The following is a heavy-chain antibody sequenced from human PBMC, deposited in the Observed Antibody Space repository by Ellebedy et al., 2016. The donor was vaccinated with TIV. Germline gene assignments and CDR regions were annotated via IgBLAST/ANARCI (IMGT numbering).Heavy chain of an antibody. V-gene: IGHV1-69*13. CDR1: GGIFSTHP. Sequence: SVKVSXXASGGIFSTHPITWVRQAPGQGLEWMGGIIPILGTANYAQRFQGRVNITADESTTTAYMELSSLRSEDTAVYYCARVHDILSGYFRCRGDGECAFDIWGQGTMVTVSS. D-gene: IGHD3-9*01. CDR3: ARVHDILSGYFRCRGDGECAFDI. J-gene: IGHJ3*02. CDR2: IIPILGTA.